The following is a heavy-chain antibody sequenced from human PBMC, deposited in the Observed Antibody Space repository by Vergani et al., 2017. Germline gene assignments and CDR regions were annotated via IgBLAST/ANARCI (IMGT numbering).Heavy chain of an antibody. Sequence: QVQLVQSGAEVKKPGSSVKVPCKASGGTFSRYAISWVRQAPGQGREGMGGIIPIFGTANYAQKFQGRVTITADESKSTAYMELSSLRSDDTAVYYCARPVRLRCSSTSCFEDYFDYWGQGTLVTVSS. CDR3: ARPVRLRCSSTSCFEDYFDY. D-gene: IGHD2-2*01. J-gene: IGHJ4*02. CDR1: GGTFSRYA. CDR2: IIPIFGTA. V-gene: IGHV1-69*12.